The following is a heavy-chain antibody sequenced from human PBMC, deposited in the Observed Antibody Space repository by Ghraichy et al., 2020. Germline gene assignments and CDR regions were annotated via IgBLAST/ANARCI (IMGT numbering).Heavy chain of an antibody. CDR1: GGTFSSYT. CDR2: IIPILGIA. CDR3: ARDRKDTAMVRVGWYFDL. Sequence: SVKVSCKASGGTFSSYTISWVRQAPGQGLEWMGRIIPILGIANYAQKFQGRVTITADKSTSTAYMELSSLRSEDTAVYYCARDRKDTAMVRVGWYFDLWGRCTLVTVSS. V-gene: IGHV1-69*04. D-gene: IGHD5-18*01. J-gene: IGHJ2*01.